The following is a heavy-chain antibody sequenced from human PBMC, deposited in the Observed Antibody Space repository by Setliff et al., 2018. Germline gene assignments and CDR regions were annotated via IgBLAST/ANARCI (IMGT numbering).Heavy chain of an antibody. Sequence: ASVKVSCKASGYTFTSYYIHWVRQAPGQGLEWMGVINPKNGGATYPQNLQGRVTMTRDTSMGTVYMGLSSLRFEGTAVYYCARERAGGRGFTFGAIYYYYGMDVWGQGTTVTVSS. CDR3: ARERAGGRGFTFGAIYYYYGMDV. J-gene: IGHJ6*02. D-gene: IGHD3-16*01. CDR2: INPKNGGA. V-gene: IGHV1-46*01. CDR1: GYTFTSYY.